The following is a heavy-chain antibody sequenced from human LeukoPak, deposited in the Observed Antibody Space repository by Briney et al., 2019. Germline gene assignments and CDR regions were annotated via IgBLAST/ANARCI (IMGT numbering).Heavy chain of an antibody. CDR2: INHSGST. CDR3: ARASAAAGRFGLDY. D-gene: IGHD6-13*01. CDR1: GGSISSSSYY. Sequence: SETLSLTCTVSGGSISSSSYYWGWIRQPPGKGLEWIGEINHSGSTNYNPSLKSRVTISVDTSKNQFSLKLSSVTAADTAVYYCARASAAAGRFGLDYWGQGTLVTVSS. J-gene: IGHJ4*02. V-gene: IGHV4-39*07.